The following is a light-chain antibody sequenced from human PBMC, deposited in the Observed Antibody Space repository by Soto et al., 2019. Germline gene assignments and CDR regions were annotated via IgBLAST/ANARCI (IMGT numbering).Light chain of an antibody. CDR3: QQYGSSSWT. V-gene: IGKV3-20*01. CDR1: QSVSSSY. CDR2: GAS. J-gene: IGKJ1*01. Sequence: EIVLTQSPGTLSLSPGERATLSCRASQSVSSSYLAWYQQKPGQAPRLLIYGASSWATGIPDRFSGSGSGTDFTLTISRLEPEDVAVYYCQQYGSSSWTFGQGTKVEIK.